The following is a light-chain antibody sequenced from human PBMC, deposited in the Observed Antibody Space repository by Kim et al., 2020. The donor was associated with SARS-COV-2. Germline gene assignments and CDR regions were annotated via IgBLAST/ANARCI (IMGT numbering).Light chain of an antibody. CDR2: EDH. J-gene: IGLJ3*02. CDR3: QSYDDNIWV. CDR1: SGSIFSDF. Sequence: GKTVIISCTRSSGSIFSDFVQWFHQRPGSSPTTVIYEDHKRPSGVPDRFSGSVDSSSNSASLTISGLRAEDEADYYCQSYDDNIWVFGGGTQLTVL. V-gene: IGLV6-57*01.